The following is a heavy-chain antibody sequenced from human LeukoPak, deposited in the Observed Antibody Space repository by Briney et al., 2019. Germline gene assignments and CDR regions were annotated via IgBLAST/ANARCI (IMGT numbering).Heavy chain of an antibody. CDR3: TTGGSVIVAGTRAFDI. D-gene: IGHD5-12*01. J-gene: IGHJ3*02. Sequence: GGSLRLSCAASGFTFSDTWMNWVRQAPGKGLEWVGRIKSEIDGGATDYAAPVQGRFTISRDDSQATLYLQMNSLKTEDTAVYCCTTGGSVIVAGTRAFDIWGQGTMVTVSS. V-gene: IGHV3-15*07. CDR1: GFTFSDTW. CDR2: IKSEIDGGAT.